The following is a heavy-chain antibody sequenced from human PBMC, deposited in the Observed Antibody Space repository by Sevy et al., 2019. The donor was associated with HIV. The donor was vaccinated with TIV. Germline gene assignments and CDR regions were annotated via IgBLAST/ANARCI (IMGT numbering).Heavy chain of an antibody. CDR3: ARGSFYYGSGSRFYYFDY. Sequence: GGSLRLSCAASGFTFSSYWMSWVRQAPGKGLEWVANIKQDGSEKYYVDSVKGRFTISRDNAKNSLYLQMNSLRAEDTAVYYCARGSFYYGSGSRFYYFDYWGQGTLVTVSS. CDR2: IKQDGSEK. V-gene: IGHV3-7*01. CDR1: GFTFSSYW. D-gene: IGHD3-10*01. J-gene: IGHJ4*02.